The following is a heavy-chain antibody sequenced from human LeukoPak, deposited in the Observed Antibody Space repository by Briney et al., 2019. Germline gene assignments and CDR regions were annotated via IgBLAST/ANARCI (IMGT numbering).Heavy chain of an antibody. CDR2: IRHDGSDE. D-gene: IGHD6-6*01. J-gene: IGHJ3*02. V-gene: IGHV3-30*02. Sequence: GGSLRLSCVVSGFTISTYGMHWVRQAPGKGLEWVAFIRHDGSDEYYADSVKGRFTISRDNSKNTLYLQMNSLRAEDTAVYYCARDAGIAARRHDAFDIWGQGTMVTVSS. CDR1: GFTISTYG. CDR3: ARDAGIAARRHDAFDI.